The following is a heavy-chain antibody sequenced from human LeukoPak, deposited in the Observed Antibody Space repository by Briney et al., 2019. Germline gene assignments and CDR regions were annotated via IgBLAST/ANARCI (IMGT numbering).Heavy chain of an antibody. CDR3: ARGRLRYSSSWFPFDY. Sequence: GGSLRLSCAASGFTFSSYAMSWVRQAPGRGLEWVSAISGRDGRTYYTDSVKGRFTISRDNSRDTLYLQMNSLRAEDTAVYYCARGRLRYSSSWFPFDYWGQGTLVTVSS. CDR2: ISGRDGRT. V-gene: IGHV3-23*01. J-gene: IGHJ4*02. CDR1: GFTFSSYA. D-gene: IGHD6-13*01.